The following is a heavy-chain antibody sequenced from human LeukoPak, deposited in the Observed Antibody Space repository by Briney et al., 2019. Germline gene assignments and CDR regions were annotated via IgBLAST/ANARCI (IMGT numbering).Heavy chain of an antibody. D-gene: IGHD2-2*01. CDR1: GFTVISNY. V-gene: IGHV3-53*04. Sequence: GSLILSCAASGFTVISNYMSWVRQAPGNGLEWVSVIYSGGSTYYADSVKGRFTISRHNSKNTLYLQMNSLRAEDTAVYYCAAGPSLDGSDYWGQGTLVTVSS. CDR3: AAGPSLDGSDY. J-gene: IGHJ4*02. CDR2: IYSGGST.